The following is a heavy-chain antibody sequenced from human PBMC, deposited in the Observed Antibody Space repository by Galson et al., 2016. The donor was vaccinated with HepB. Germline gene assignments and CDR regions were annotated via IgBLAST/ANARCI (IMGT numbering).Heavy chain of an antibody. CDR1: GFTFSRYA. CDR3: SKLVEGIGWYVHH. D-gene: IGHD6-19*01. V-gene: IGHV3-23*01. CDR2: LSDTGTRR. J-gene: IGHJ1*01. Sequence: SLRLSCAASGFTFSRYAMSWVRQAPGKGLEWVATLSDTGTRRDYADSVKGRVTISRDRSKNTLDVQMNSLRDEDTGEYYCSKLVEGIGWYVHHWGQGPLVTVSS.